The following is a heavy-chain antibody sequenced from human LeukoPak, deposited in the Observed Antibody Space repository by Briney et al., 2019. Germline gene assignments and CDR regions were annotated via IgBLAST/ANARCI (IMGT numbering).Heavy chain of an antibody. D-gene: IGHD3-16*01. CDR2: MNPNTGDS. CDR3: ARGQSYDPY. J-gene: IGHJ4*02. V-gene: IGHV1-8*01. Sequence: ASVKVSCKASGYIFTDYDISWVRQATGHGLEWMGWMNPNTGDSRYAEKFQGRVTMTRDTSISTAYMELRNLRVEDTAVYYCARGQSYDPYWGRGVLITVSS. CDR1: GYIFTDYD.